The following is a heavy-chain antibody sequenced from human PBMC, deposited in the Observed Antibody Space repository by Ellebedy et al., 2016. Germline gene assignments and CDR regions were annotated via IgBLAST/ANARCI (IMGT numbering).Heavy chain of an antibody. CDR2: ISGSGGST. Sequence: GGSLRLXXAASGFTFSSYAMSWVRQAPGKGLEWVSAISGSGGSTYYADSVKGRFTISRDNSKNTLYLQMNSLRAEDTAVYYCAKDRDDEGCFDYWGQGTLVTVSS. CDR1: GFTFSSYA. J-gene: IGHJ4*02. V-gene: IGHV3-23*01. D-gene: IGHD2-21*02. CDR3: AKDRDDEGCFDY.